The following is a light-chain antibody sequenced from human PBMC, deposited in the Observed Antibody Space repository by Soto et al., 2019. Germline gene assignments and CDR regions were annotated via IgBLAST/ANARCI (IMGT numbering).Light chain of an antibody. J-gene: IGKJ1*01. CDR2: ASS. Sequence: DLQLTQSPASLSASVGDGVTITCRASQTISRYLNWYQQKPGTAPKLLIYASSTLQSGVPARFSGRGSGTDFTLTISSLQPEDFAHYYCQQTYSNLWTFGQGTRVEVK. V-gene: IGKV1-39*01. CDR3: QQTYSNLWT. CDR1: QTISRY.